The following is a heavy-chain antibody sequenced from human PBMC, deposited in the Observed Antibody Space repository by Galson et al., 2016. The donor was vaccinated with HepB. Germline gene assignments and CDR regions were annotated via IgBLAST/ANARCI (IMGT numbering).Heavy chain of an antibody. J-gene: IGHJ4*02. CDR3: AKEALTGGWFNY. V-gene: IGHV4-61*01. D-gene: IGHD6-19*01. CDR2: IHYSGST. CDR1: AGSVSSSSYY. Sequence: ETLSLTCTVSAGSVSSSSYYWSWIRQPPGKGLEWIGYIHYSGSTNYNSTLKSRVIVSVDTSKNQFSLKLSSVTAADTAVYYCAKEALTGGWFNYWGQGTLLTVSS.